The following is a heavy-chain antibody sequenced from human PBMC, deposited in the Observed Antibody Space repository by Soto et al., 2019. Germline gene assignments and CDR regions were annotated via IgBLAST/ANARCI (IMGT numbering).Heavy chain of an antibody. CDR2: IIPIFGTA. CDR1: GGTFSSYA. J-gene: IGHJ6*02. Sequence: QVQLVQSGAEVKKPGSSVKVSCKASGGTFSSYAISWVRQAPGQGLEWMGGIIPIFGTANYAQKFQGRVTITADESTSTAYMELSSLRSEDTAVYYCARKASDTGSLEWSGGMDVWGQGTTVTVSS. D-gene: IGHD3-3*01. CDR3: ARKASDTGSLEWSGGMDV. V-gene: IGHV1-69*12.